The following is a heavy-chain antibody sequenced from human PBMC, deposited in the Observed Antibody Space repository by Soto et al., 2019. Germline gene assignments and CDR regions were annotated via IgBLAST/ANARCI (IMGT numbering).Heavy chain of an antibody. D-gene: IGHD2-15*01. CDR3: ARDQIGGYCSGGSRLPIDY. V-gene: IGHV1-69*04. CDR1: GGTFSSYT. CDR2: IIPILGIA. Sequence: SVKVSWKASGGTFSSYTISWVRQAPGQGLEWMGRIIPILGIANYAQKFQGRVTITADKSTSTAYMELSSLRSEDTAVYYCARDQIGGYCSGGSRLPIDYWGQGTLVTVSS. J-gene: IGHJ4*02.